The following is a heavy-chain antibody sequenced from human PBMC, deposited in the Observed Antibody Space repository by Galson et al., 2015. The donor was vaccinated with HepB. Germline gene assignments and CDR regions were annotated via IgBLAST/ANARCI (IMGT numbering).Heavy chain of an antibody. CDR2: FDPEDGET. V-gene: IGHV1-24*01. Sequence: SVKVSCKVSGYTLTELSMHWVRQAPGKGLEWMGGFDPEDGETIYAQKFQGRVTMTEDTSTDTAYMELSSLRSEDTAVYYCATLFNVLLGNNWFDPWGQGTLVTVSS. CDR1: GYTLTELS. CDR3: ATLFNVLLGNNWFDP. D-gene: IGHD3-10*01. J-gene: IGHJ5*02.